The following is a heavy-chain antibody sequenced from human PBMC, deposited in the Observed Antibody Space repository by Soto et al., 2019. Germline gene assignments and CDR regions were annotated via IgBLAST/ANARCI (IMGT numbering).Heavy chain of an antibody. D-gene: IGHD6-19*01. CDR2: ISGSGGST. J-gene: IGHJ5*02. V-gene: IGHV3-23*01. Sequence: GGSLRLSCAASGFTFSSYAMSWVRQAPGKGLACVSAISGSGGSTYYADSVKGRFTISGDNSKNTLYLQMNRLRAEDTAVYYCAKVPGYSSGWYSKPNWFDPWGQGTLVTVSS. CDR3: AKVPGYSSGWYSKPNWFDP. CDR1: GFTFSSYA.